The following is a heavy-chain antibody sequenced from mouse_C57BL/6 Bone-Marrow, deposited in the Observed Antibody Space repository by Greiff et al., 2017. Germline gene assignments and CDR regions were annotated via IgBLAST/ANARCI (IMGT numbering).Heavy chain of an antibody. Sequence: QVQLQQSVAELAKPGASVQLSCKASGYTFTSYWMHLVKQRPGPGLAWIGYINPSSGYTKYNQKFKDKATLTADKSSSTAYMQLSSLTYEDSAVYYCAIEPLWYFDVWGTGTTVTVSS. CDR3: AIEPLWYFDV. J-gene: IGHJ1*03. V-gene: IGHV1-7*01. CDR1: GYTFTSYW. CDR2: INPSSGYT.